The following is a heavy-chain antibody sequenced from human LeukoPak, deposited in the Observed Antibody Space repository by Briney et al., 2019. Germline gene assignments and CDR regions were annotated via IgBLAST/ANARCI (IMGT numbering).Heavy chain of an antibody. CDR3: AREEAVAGMRLDWFDP. CDR1: GYTFTSYY. Sequence: ASVKVSCKASGYTFTSYYMHWVRQAPGQGLEWMGIINPSGGSTSYAQKFQGRVTMTRDMSTSTVYMELSSLRSEDTAVYYCAREEAVAGMRLDWFDPWGQGTLVTVSS. J-gene: IGHJ5*02. D-gene: IGHD6-19*01. CDR2: INPSGGST. V-gene: IGHV1-46*01.